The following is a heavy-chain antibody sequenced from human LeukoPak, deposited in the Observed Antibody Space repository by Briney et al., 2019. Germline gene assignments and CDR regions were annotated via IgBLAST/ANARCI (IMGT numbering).Heavy chain of an antibody. CDR3: ARSEMATPDY. Sequence: PSETLSLTCTVSGGSITDYYWSWIRQPPGKGLEWIGYIYYSGSTNYNPSLKSRVTISVDTSKNQFSLKLSSVTAADTAVYYCARSEMATPDYWGQGTLVTVSS. V-gene: IGHV4-59*08. D-gene: IGHD5-24*01. CDR2: IYYSGST. J-gene: IGHJ4*02. CDR1: GGSITDYY.